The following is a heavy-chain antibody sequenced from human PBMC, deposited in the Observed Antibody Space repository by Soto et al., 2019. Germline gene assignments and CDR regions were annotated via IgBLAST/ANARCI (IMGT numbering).Heavy chain of an antibody. V-gene: IGHV3-49*04. CDR1: GFTFGDYA. CDR2: IRSKAYGGTT. Sequence: RLSCTASGFTFGDYAMSWVRQAPGKGLEWVGFIRSKAYGGTTEYAASVKGRFTISRDDSKSIAYLQMNSLKTEDTAVYYCTRGPDMVRGVITYYYGMDVWGQGTTVTVSS. J-gene: IGHJ6*02. D-gene: IGHD3-10*01. CDR3: TRGPDMVRGVITYYYGMDV.